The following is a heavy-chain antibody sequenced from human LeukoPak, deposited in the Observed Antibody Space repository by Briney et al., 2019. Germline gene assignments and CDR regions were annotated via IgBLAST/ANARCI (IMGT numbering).Heavy chain of an antibody. V-gene: IGHV3-21*01. J-gene: IGHJ4*02. CDR1: GFTFSSYS. D-gene: IGHD3-10*01. CDR2: ISSSSSYI. Sequence: PGGSLRLSCAASGFTFSSYSMNWVRQAPGKGLEWVSSISSSSSYIYYADSVKGRFTISRDNAKNSLYLQMNSLRAEDAAVYYCARDSVLLWFGELLPAFDYWGQGTLVTVSS. CDR3: ARDSVLLWFGELLPAFDY.